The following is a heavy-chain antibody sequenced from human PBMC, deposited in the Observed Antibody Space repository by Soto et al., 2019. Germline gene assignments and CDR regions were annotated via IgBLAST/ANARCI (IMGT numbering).Heavy chain of an antibody. V-gene: IGHV4-39*01. CDR2: IYYSGST. CDR3: GSLLPGKTAYSYRMDV. Sequence: SETLSLTCTVSGGSISSSSYYWGWIRQPPGKGLEWIGSIYYSGSTYYNPSLKSRVTISVDTSKNQFSLKLSSVTAADTAGYACGSLLPGKTAYSYRMDVWGYGTT. CDR1: GGSISSSSYY. J-gene: IGHJ6*02. D-gene: IGHD1-26*01.